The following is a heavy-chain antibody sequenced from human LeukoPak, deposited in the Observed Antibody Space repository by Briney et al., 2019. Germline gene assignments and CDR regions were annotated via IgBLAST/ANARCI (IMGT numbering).Heavy chain of an antibody. CDR1: GFTVSSYS. Sequence: KSGGSLRLSCAASGFTVSSYSINWVRQAPGKGLEWVSSISSSSSYIYYADSVKGRFTISRDNAKNSLYLQMNSLRAEDTAVYYCARDSPWGVRERGFDYWGQGTLVTVSS. J-gene: IGHJ4*02. D-gene: IGHD1-26*01. CDR2: ISSSSSYI. V-gene: IGHV3-21*01. CDR3: ARDSPWGVRERGFDY.